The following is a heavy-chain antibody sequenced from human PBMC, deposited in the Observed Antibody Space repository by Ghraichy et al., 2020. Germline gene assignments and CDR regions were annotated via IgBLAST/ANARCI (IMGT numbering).Heavy chain of an antibody. D-gene: IGHD4-17*01. J-gene: IGHJ4*02. Sequence: LSLTCAASGFTFSSYAMSWVRQAPGKGLEWVSAISGSGGSTYYADSVKGRFTVSRDNSKNTLYLQMNSLRAEDTAVYYCAKDRMKTTVTYFDYWGQGTLVTVSS. CDR3: AKDRMKTTVTYFDY. CDR1: GFTFSSYA. V-gene: IGHV3-23*01. CDR2: ISGSGGST.